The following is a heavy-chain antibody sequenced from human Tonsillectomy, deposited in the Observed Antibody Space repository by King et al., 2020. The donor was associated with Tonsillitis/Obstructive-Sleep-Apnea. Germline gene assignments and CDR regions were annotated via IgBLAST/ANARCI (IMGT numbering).Heavy chain of an antibody. CDR2: IYYIGST. D-gene: IGHD4-17*01. J-gene: IGHJ4*02. V-gene: IGHV4-31*03. CDR1: GGSISSGGYY. CDR3: ASNTVTQYYFDY. Sequence: VQLQESGPGLVKPSQTLSLTCTVSGGSISSGGYYWSWIRQHPGKGLEWIGYIYYIGSTYYNPSLKSRVTISVDTSKNQFSLKLSSVTAADTAVYYCASNTVTQYYFDYWGQGTLVTVSS.